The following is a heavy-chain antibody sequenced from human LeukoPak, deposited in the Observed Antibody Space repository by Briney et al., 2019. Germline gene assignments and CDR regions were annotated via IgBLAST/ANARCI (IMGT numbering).Heavy chain of an antibody. CDR1: GFTFSSYW. CDR3: ARESYYYGSGRPELQYYFDY. D-gene: IGHD3-10*01. J-gene: IGHJ4*02. Sequence: QPGGSLRFSCAASGFTFSSYWMSWVRQAPGKGLEWVANIKQDGSEKYYVDSVKGRFTISRDNAKNSLYLQMNSLRAEDTAVYYCARESYYYGSGRPELQYYFDYWGQGTLVTVSS. CDR2: IKQDGSEK. V-gene: IGHV3-7*01.